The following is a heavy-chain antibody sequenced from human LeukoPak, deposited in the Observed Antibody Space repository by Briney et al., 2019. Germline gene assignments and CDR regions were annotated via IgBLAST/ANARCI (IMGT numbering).Heavy chain of an antibody. D-gene: IGHD2-8*01. CDR1: GRSISINY. Sequence: RSETLSLTCTVSGRSISINYWSWIRQPPGKGLEWIGYIYYSGSTDYNPSLKSRVTISVDTSKNQFSLKLSSVTAADTAVYYCARLGYCTNGVCYYIDYWGQGTLVTVSS. CDR2: IYYSGST. J-gene: IGHJ4*02. V-gene: IGHV4-59*08. CDR3: ARLGYCTNGVCYYIDY.